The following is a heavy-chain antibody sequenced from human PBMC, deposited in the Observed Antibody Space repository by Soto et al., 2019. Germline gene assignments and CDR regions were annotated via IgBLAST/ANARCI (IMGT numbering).Heavy chain of an antibody. J-gene: IGHJ4*02. Sequence: SETLSLTCTVSGGSISGYFWSWIRQPPGKGLEWIGYIYYSGTTNYNPSLKSRVTISLDTSKNQFSLKLSSVSAADAAVYFCARALNLYYYDTSGVYFDSWGQGTLVTVSS. CDR2: IYYSGTT. CDR1: GGSISGYF. CDR3: ARALNLYYYDTSGVYFDS. V-gene: IGHV4-59*01. D-gene: IGHD3-22*01.